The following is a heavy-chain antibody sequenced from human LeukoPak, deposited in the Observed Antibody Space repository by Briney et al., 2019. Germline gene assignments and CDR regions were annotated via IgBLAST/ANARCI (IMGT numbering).Heavy chain of an antibody. D-gene: IGHD3-10*01. V-gene: IGHV4-59*12. CDR2: IYYSGST. CDR3: ARDSGTTGEVKFDP. CDR1: GGPISSYY. J-gene: IGHJ5*02. Sequence: SETLSLICTVSGGPISSYYWSWIRQPPGKGLEWIGYIYYSGSTNYNPPLKSRVTISVDTSKNQFSLKLSSVTAADTAVYYCARDSGTTGEVKFDPWGQGTLVTVSS.